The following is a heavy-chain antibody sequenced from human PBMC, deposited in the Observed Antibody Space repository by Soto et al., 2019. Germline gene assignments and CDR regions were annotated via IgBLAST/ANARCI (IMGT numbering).Heavy chain of an antibody. CDR2: ISKNGETT. D-gene: IGHD2-2*01. V-gene: IGHV3-23*01. CDR1: GFTFSDYV. Sequence: EVQLLESGGGLVQPGGSLRLSCAASGFTFSDYVMSWVRQAPGKGLQWVSSISKNGETTYYADSVRGRFTISRDNSKNTQFLQMNSLGAEDTAVYYCACLNQGHCTSTACYAIDYWGQGAQVTVSS. J-gene: IGHJ4*02. CDR3: ACLNQGHCTSTACYAIDY.